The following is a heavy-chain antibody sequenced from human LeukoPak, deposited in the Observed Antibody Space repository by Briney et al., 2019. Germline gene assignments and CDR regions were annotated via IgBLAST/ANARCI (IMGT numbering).Heavy chain of an antibody. CDR2: IKSKTEGGTT. CDR1: GFILSNAW. Sequence: PGGSLRLSCAASGFILSNAWMNWVRQAPGKGREWVGRIKSKTEGGTTDYAAPVKGRLTISRDDSQNTVDLQIRSLTAEDTAMYFCTTTYIVASTRKFGDYWGQGTLVVVSS. D-gene: IGHD5-12*01. V-gene: IGHV3-15*01. J-gene: IGHJ4*02. CDR3: TTTYIVASTRKFGDY.